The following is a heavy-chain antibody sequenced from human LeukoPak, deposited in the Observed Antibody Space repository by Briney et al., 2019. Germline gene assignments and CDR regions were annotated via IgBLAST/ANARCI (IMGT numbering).Heavy chain of an antibody. CDR1: GGSISSGGYY. D-gene: IGHD3-22*01. CDR2: ISYSGTT. CDR3: ARDASGYYLFDY. Sequence: SETLSLTCTVSGGSISSGGYYWSWIRQHPGKGLEWIGYISYSGTTYYNPSLKSRVTISIDTSKSQFSLKLSSVTAADTAVYYCARDASGYYLFDYWGQGTLVTVSS. J-gene: IGHJ4*02. V-gene: IGHV4-31*03.